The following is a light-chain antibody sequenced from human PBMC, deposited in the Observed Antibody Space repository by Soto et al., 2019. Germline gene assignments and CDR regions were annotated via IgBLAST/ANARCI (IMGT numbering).Light chain of an antibody. CDR2: GAF. Sequence: EIVRTQAPAALSVSPGERATLSCRASQSVTSNLAWYQQKPGLAPRLLIYGAFSRATGIPDRFSGSGSGTDFTLTISRLEPEDFAVYYCQQYGSSPWTFGQGTKVDIK. CDR1: QSVTSN. V-gene: IGKV3D-20*01. CDR3: QQYGSSPWT. J-gene: IGKJ1*01.